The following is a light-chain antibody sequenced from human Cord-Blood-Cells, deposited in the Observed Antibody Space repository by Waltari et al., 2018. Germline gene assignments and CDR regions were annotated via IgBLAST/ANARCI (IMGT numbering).Light chain of an antibody. CDR3: QSYDSSLSGYV. V-gene: IGLV1-40*01. J-gene: IGLJ1*01. CDR1: SSNIGAGYD. CDR2: GKS. Sequence: QSVLTQPPSVSGAPGQRVTISCTGSSSNIGAGYDVYWYQQLPGTAPKLLIYGKSSLPSGVPDRFSGYKSGTSASLAITGLQAEDEADYYCQSYDSSLSGYVFGTGTKVTVL.